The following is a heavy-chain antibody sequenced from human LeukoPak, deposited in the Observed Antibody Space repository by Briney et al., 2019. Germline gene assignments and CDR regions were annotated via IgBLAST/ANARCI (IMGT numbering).Heavy chain of an antibody. CDR1: GFTVSSNY. CDR2: IFSGGST. J-gene: IGHJ5*02. V-gene: IGHV3-66*01. Sequence: PGGSLRLSCAVSGFTVSSNYMSWVRQAPGKGLEWVSVIFSGGSTYYAASVKGRFTISRDNAKNTLYLQMNSLRAEDTAVYYCATEANTAMTTWGQGTLVTVSS. D-gene: IGHD5-18*01. CDR3: ATEANTAMTT.